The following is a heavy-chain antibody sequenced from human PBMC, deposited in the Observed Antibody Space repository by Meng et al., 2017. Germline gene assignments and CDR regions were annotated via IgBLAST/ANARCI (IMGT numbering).Heavy chain of an antibody. J-gene: IGHJ4*02. V-gene: IGHV3-7*04. CDR2: IKQDGSEK. CDR1: GFTFSSYW. Sequence: GESLKISCAASGFTFSSYWMSWVRQAPGKGLEWVANIKQDGSEKYYVDSVKGRFTISRDNAKNSLYLQMNSLRAEDTAVYYCARGYYFDYWGQGNLVNGAS. CDR3: ARGYYFDY.